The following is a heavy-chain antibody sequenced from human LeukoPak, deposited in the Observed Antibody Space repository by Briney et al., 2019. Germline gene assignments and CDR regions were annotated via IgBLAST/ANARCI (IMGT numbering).Heavy chain of an antibody. D-gene: IGHD3-22*01. CDR1: GFTFSSYG. V-gene: IGHV3-30*18. CDR2: ISYDGSNK. CDR3: AKDRLANYYDSVGLGY. J-gene: IGHJ4*02. Sequence: GRSLRLSCAASGFTFSSYGMHWVRQAPGKGLEWVAVISYDGSNKYYADSVKGRFTISRDSSKNTLYLQMNGLRAEDTAVYYCAKDRLANYYDSVGLGYWGQGTLVTVSS.